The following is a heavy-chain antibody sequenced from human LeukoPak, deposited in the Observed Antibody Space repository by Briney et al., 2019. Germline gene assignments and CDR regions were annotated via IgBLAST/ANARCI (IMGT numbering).Heavy chain of an antibody. V-gene: IGHV3-30*02. CDR2: IWHDGSNK. Sequence: GGSLRLSCAASGFIFSNYGMHWVRQAPGKGLEWVAIIWHDGSNKNYADSMKGRFTISRDNSKNMLYLQMNSLRAEDTAVYYCAKVIRDGHNPWGQGTLVTVSS. J-gene: IGHJ5*02. CDR1: GFIFSNYG. D-gene: IGHD5-24*01. CDR3: AKVIRDGHNP.